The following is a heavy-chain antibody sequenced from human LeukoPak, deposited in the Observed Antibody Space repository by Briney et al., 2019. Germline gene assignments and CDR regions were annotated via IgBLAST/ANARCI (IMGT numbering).Heavy chain of an antibody. CDR3: ARDFSSGSYSYYYGMDV. CDR2: VSYDGSNT. J-gene: IGHJ6*02. V-gene: IGHV3-30*04. Sequence: PGGSLRLSCAASGFTFNNYAMHWVRQAQGKGLEWVAVVSYDGSNTYYPDSVKGRFTISRDNSKNTLYLQMDSLRPEDTAVYYCARDFSSGSYSYYYGMDVWGQGTTVTVSS. CDR1: GFTFNNYA. D-gene: IGHD6-19*01.